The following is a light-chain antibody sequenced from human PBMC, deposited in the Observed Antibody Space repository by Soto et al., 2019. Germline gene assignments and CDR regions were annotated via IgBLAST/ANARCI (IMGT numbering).Light chain of an antibody. Sequence: EIVMTQSPATLSVSPGESATLSCRASQSISSELAWYQQKPGQPPRLLIYGASTRATGVPARFTGSASGSSFPLTISGLQYEDFAVYYCQPGHNWPLTFGQGTRLEI. V-gene: IGKV3-15*01. J-gene: IGKJ2*01. CDR3: QPGHNWPLT. CDR2: GAS. CDR1: QSISSE.